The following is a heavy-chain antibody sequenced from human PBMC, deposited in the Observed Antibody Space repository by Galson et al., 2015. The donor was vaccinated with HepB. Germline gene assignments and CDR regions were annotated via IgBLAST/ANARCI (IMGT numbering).Heavy chain of an antibody. CDR3: ARDKETGSYYYYYYGMDV. D-gene: IGHD3-10*01. Sequence: SVKVSCKASGYTFTSYAMHWVRQAPGQRLEWMGWINAGNGNTKYSQKFQGRVTITRDTSASTAYMELSSLRSEDTAVYYCARDKETGSYYYYYYGMDVWGQGTTVTVSS. V-gene: IGHV1-3*01. CDR2: INAGNGNT. CDR1: GYTFTSYA. J-gene: IGHJ6*02.